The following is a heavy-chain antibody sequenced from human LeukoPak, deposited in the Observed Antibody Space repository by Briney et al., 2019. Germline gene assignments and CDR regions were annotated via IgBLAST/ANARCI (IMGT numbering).Heavy chain of an antibody. J-gene: IGHJ4*02. CDR1: GFTFSSSH. D-gene: IGHD3-10*01. CDR3: EREWFGESN. Sequence: QSGGSLRLSCAASGFTFSSSHMHWVRQSPGRGLEWVALISYDGSQTYYAESVKRRFTISRDNSKNTLFLQMNSLSAEDTAMYYCEREWFGESNWGQGTLVTVSS. V-gene: IGHV3-30*04. CDR2: ISYDGSQT.